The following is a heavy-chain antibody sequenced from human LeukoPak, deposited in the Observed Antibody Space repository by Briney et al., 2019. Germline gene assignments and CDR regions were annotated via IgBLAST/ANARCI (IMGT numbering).Heavy chain of an antibody. CDR3: ARDDSRGFAY. V-gene: IGHV3-7*01. CDR1: GFTFSSYW. CDR2: INQDGSEK. D-gene: IGHD2-21*01. J-gene: IGHJ4*02. Sequence: GGSLRLSCAASGFTFSSYWMHWVRQAPGKGLEWVANINQDGSEKYYVDSLKGRFTISRDNAKNSLYLQMNSLRAEDTAVYYCARDDSRGFAYWGQGTLVTVSS.